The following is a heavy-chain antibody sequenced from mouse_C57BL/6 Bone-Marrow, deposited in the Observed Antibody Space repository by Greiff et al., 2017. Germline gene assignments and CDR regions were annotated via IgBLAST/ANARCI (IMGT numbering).Heavy chain of an antibody. CDR1: GYAFSSSW. CDR2: IYPGDGDT. V-gene: IGHV1-82*01. CDR3: ARGGGYDDWYFDV. J-gene: IGHJ1*03. Sequence: QVQLQQSGPELVKPGASVKISCKASGYAFSSSWMNWVKQRPGKGLEWIGRIYPGDGDTNYNGKVKGKATLTADKSSSTAYMQLSSLTSEESAVYFCARGGGYDDWYFDVWGTGTTVTVSS. D-gene: IGHD2-2*01.